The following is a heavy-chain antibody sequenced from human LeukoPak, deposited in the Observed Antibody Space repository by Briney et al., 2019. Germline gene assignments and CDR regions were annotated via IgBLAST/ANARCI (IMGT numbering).Heavy chain of an antibody. V-gene: IGHV3-7*01. CDR2: INQHGNEK. CDR3: ARVAWYYMDV. Sequence: GGSLRLSCTASGFIFNNYFLTWVRQAPGKGLEWVANINQHGNEKYYVDSVKGRCTISRDNAKNSLYLEMNSLRVEDTAVYYCARVAWYYMDVWVKGTTVTVSS. CDR1: GFIFNNYF. J-gene: IGHJ6*03.